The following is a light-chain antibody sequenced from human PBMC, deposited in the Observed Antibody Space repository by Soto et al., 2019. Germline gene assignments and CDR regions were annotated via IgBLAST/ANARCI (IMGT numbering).Light chain of an antibody. CDR3: QQYTSYYT. CDR2: KAS. Sequence: DIQMTQSPSTLSASVGDRVTITCRASQSISSWLAWFQQKPGKAPKLLIYKASSLESGAPSRFSGSGSGTEFTLTISSLQPDDFATYYCQQYTSYYTFGQGTTLEIK. V-gene: IGKV1-5*03. CDR1: QSISSW. J-gene: IGKJ2*01.